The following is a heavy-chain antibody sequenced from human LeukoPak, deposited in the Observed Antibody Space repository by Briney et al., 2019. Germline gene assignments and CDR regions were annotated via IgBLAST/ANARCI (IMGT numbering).Heavy chain of an antibody. D-gene: IGHD5-18*01. CDR2: IFIDGSGI. CDR1: GLSISSNS. Sequence: TGASLRLSCAASGLSISSNSMHWVRQGPGKGLVWVSRIFIDGSGISYADSVKGRFTISRDNAKNTLYLQMNSLRVEDTAVYYCAIGDKYGYPRWGQGTLVTVS. CDR3: AIGDKYGYPR. J-gene: IGHJ4*02. V-gene: IGHV3-74*01.